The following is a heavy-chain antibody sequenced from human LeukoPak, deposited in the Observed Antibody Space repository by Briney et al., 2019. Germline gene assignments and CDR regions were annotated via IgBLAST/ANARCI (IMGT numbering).Heavy chain of an antibody. D-gene: IGHD4-23*01. CDR3: AKYAPPTTVVTRFFDY. J-gene: IGHJ4*02. V-gene: IGHV3-23*01. CDR2: IGYSGGDI. Sequence: GGSLRLSCAASGFTFSSYAMTWVRQAPGKGLEWVSVIGYSGGDIQYADSVKGRFTISRDNSKNTQYLQMNSLRVEDTAVYYCAKYAPPTTVVTRFFDYWGQGTLVTVSS. CDR1: GFTFSSYA.